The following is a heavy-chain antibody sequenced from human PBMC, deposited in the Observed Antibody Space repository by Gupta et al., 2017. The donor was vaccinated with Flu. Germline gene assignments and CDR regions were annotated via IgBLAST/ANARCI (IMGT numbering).Heavy chain of an antibody. CDR2: ISSDGTTT. V-gene: IGHV3-30-3*01. CDR1: GYTFSNFA. Sequence: QVQLVQSGGAVVQPGTSLRLSCVASGYTFSNFAMHWVRQAPGKGLEWVAVISSDGTTTYYAGSMRGRFTISRDNSKNTVFLQLSSLATEDTATYYCVRAMVATPNDFRCAHWGQGTLVTVSS. J-gene: IGHJ1*01. CDR3: VRAMVATPNDFRCAH. D-gene: IGHD4-23*01.